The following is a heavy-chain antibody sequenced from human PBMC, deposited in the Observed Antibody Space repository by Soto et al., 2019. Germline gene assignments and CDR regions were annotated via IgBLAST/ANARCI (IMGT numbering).Heavy chain of an antibody. CDR1: GGSFNRHT. CDR2: IIPIFGTA. Sequence: QVQLVQSGAEVRKPGSSVRVSCKASGGSFNRHTISWVRQAPGQGPEWMGGIIPIFGTANHAQKFQGRVTIIADESTSTVYMELSSLRSDDTDIYYCARGWGYDSTDYYYAYWGQGTLVIVSS. J-gene: IGHJ4*02. D-gene: IGHD3-22*01. V-gene: IGHV1-69*01. CDR3: ARGWGYDSTDYYYAY.